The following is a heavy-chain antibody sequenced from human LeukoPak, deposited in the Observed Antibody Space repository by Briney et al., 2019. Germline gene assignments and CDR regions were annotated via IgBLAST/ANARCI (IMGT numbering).Heavy chain of an antibody. Sequence: PGGSLRLSCAASGFTFSSYAMSWVRQAPGKGLEWVSAISGSGDSTHYADSVKGRSTISRDNSKNTVYMQMNSLRVEDTAVYYCANEGPNFDYWGQGTLVTVSS. D-gene: IGHD2-8*01. CDR1: GFTFSSYA. CDR3: ANEGPNFDY. J-gene: IGHJ4*02. CDR2: ISGSGDST. V-gene: IGHV3-23*01.